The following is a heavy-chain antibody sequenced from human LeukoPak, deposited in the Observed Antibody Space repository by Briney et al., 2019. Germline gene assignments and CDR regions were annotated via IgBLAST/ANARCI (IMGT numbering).Heavy chain of an antibody. CDR1: GFTFSSYG. CDR3: AKDVATRSYYRWSYFDY. D-gene: IGHD1-26*01. CDR2: IWYDGSNK. V-gene: IGHV3-33*06. Sequence: GRSLRLYCAASGFTFSSYGMHWVRQAPGKGLEWVAVIWYDGSNKYYADSVKGRFTISTDNSKNTLYLQMNSLRAEDTAVYYSAKDVATRSYYRWSYFDYWGQGTLVTVSS. J-gene: IGHJ4*02.